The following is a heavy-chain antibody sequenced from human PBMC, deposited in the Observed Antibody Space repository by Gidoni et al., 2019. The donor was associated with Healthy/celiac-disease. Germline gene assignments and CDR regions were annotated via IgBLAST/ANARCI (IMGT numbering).Heavy chain of an antibody. V-gene: IGHV3-49*04. CDR1: GFTFGDSA. Sequence: VQLVESGGGLVQPGRSLRLSCTASGFTFGDSAMSWVRQAPGKGMEWVGFIRSKAYGGTTEYAASVKGRFTISRDDSKSIAYLQMNSLKTEDTAVYYCTRPTYYYDSSGYPFDYWGQGTLVTVSS. D-gene: IGHD3-22*01. CDR3: TRPTYYYDSSGYPFDY. J-gene: IGHJ4*02. CDR2: IRSKAYGGTT.